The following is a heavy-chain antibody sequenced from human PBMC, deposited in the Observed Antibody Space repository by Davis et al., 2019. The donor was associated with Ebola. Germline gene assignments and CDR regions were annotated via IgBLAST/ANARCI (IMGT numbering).Heavy chain of an antibody. Sequence: SETLSLTCTVSGGSISSSSYYWGWIRQPPGKGLEWIGSIYYSGSTNYNPSLKSRVTISVDTSKNQFSLKLSSVTAADTAVYYCARGGDSSSWYYYYSMDVWGQGTTVTVSS. D-gene: IGHD6-13*01. CDR3: ARGGDSSSWYYYYSMDV. J-gene: IGHJ6*02. V-gene: IGHV4-39*07. CDR1: GGSISSSSYY. CDR2: IYYSGST.